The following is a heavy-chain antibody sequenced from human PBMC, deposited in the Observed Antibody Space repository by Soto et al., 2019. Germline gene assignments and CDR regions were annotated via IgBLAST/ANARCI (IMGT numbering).Heavy chain of an antibody. CDR1: GFTFSSYA. V-gene: IGHV3-48*01. Sequence: GGSLRLSCAASGFTFSSYAMSWVRQAPGKGLEWVSYISSSSSTIYYADSVKGRFTISRDNAKNSRYLQMNSLRAEDTAVYYCAREGGDYNPFYYYYYYYMDVWGKGTTVTVSS. D-gene: IGHD4-17*01. CDR2: ISSSSSTI. CDR3: AREGGDYNPFYYYYYYYMDV. J-gene: IGHJ6*03.